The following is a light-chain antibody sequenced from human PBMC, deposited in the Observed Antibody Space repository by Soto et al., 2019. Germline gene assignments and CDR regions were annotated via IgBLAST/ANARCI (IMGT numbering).Light chain of an antibody. J-gene: IGKJ1*01. V-gene: IGKV3-20*01. Sequence: ESILTQSPDTLSLSPGERATLSCRASQTVSSNYLAWCQQRPGQAPRLLIYGASTRAAGIPDRFSGSGSGTDFTLTITRLEPEDSAVYFCQQYTGPPTTFGQGTKVDI. CDR1: QTVSSNY. CDR2: GAS. CDR3: QQYTGPPTT.